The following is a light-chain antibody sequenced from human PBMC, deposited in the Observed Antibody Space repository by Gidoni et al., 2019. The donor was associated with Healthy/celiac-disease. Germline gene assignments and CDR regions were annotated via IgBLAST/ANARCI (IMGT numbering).Light chain of an antibody. V-gene: IGKV1-5*03. CDR3: QQYNSYLFT. CDR2: KAS. CDR1: QSISSW. J-gene: IGKJ3*01. Sequence: DIQMIQPPSTLSSSLGDRVTITCRASQSISSWLAWYQQKPGKAPKLLIYKASNLESGVPSRFSGSGSGTEFTLTISSLQPDDFATYYCQQYNSYLFTFGPGTKVDIK.